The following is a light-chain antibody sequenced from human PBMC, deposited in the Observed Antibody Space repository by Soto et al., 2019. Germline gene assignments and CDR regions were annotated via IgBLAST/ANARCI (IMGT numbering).Light chain of an antibody. CDR2: GAS. CDR3: QQYNNWLFT. Sequence: EIVMTQSTATLSVSPGERVTLSCRASQSVSGNLAWYQQKPGQAPRLLIHGASTRATGFPARFSGSGSGTEFTLTISSLQSEDFAVYYCQQYNNWLFTFGGGTRVEIK. CDR1: QSVSGN. J-gene: IGKJ4*01. V-gene: IGKV3-15*01.